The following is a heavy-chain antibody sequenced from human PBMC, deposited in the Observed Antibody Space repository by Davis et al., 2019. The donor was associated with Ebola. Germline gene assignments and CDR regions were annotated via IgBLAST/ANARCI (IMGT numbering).Heavy chain of an antibody. CDR1: GASISSSNYY. J-gene: IGHJ4*02. Sequence: MPSETLSPPCTVSGASISSSNYYWGWIRQPPGKGLEWIGSIYYSGSTYYNPSLKSRVTISVDTSKNQFSLKLSSVTAADTAVYYCARHWRYSGNFDYWGQGTLVTVSS. CDR2: IYYSGST. V-gene: IGHV4-39*01. D-gene: IGHD1-26*01. CDR3: ARHWRYSGNFDY.